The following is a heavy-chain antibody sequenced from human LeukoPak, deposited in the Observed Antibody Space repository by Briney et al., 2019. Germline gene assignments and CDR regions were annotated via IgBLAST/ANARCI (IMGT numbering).Heavy chain of an antibody. CDR2: INPRGGST. V-gene: IGHV1-46*01. J-gene: IGHJ5*02. CDR1: GYTFLHYY. D-gene: IGHD3-10*01. Sequence: GASVTVSCMASGYTFLHYYMHWVRQAPGQGLESMGIINPRGGSTSHVQQFQGRVTMHGDTPISKAFLEVNRLCSDHTHGYYFPRDSVGGSGSFDPWGQGTLVTVSS. CDR3: PRDSVGGSGSFDP.